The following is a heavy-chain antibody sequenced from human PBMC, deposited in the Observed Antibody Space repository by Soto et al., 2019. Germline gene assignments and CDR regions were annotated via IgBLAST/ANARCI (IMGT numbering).Heavy chain of an antibody. CDR1: GFTFSSYE. Sequence: EVQLVESGGGLVQPGGSLRLSCAASGFTFSSYEMNWVRQAPGKGLEWVSYISSSGSTINYADSVKGRFTISRDNAKNSLYLQMNSLRAEDTAVYYCARVRGGSYSLDYWGQGTLVTVSS. J-gene: IGHJ4*02. V-gene: IGHV3-48*03. CDR3: ARVRGGSYSLDY. D-gene: IGHD1-26*01. CDR2: ISSSGSTI.